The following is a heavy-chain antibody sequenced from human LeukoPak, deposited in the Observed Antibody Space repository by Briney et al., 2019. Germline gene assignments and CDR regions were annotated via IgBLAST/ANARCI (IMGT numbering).Heavy chain of an antibody. V-gene: IGHV3-21*01. CDR2: ISSSSSYI. CDR1: GFTFSSYS. D-gene: IGHD3-16*01. CDR3: ASPHRYEDAFDI. Sequence: PGGSLRLSCAASGFTFSSYSMNWVRQAPGKGLEWVSSISSSSSYIYYADSVKGRFTISRDNAMNSLYLQMNSLRAEDTAVYYCASPHRYEDAFDIWGQGTMVTVSS. J-gene: IGHJ3*02.